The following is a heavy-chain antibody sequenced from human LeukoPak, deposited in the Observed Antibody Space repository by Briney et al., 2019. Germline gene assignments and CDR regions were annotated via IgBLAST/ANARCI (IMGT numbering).Heavy chain of an antibody. Sequence: SETLSLTCTFFGGSISDYYWSWIRQPPGKGLEWIGYIYYTGSTNYNPSLKSRLTTSLDTSKNQFSLRLSSVTAADTAVYYCARGGVYFDYWGQGTLVTVSS. CDR1: GGSISDYY. CDR3: ARGGVYFDY. D-gene: IGHD3-16*01. CDR2: IYYTGST. J-gene: IGHJ4*02. V-gene: IGHV4-59*01.